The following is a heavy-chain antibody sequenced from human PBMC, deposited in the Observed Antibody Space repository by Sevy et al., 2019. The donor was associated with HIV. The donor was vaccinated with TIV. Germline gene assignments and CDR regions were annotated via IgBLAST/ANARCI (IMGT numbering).Heavy chain of an antibody. CDR1: GXXFSKYS. Sequence: GGSLRLSCAASGXXFSKYSMSWVRQPPGKGLEWVSTLSFGCGEINYADSVKGRFTISRDNSKSSVYLQMNNLRPEDTAVYYCAREGCTKPHDYWGQGTLVTVSS. J-gene: IGHJ4*02. V-gene: IGHV3-23*01. D-gene: IGHD2-8*01. CDR2: LSFGCGEI. CDR3: AREGCTKPHDY.